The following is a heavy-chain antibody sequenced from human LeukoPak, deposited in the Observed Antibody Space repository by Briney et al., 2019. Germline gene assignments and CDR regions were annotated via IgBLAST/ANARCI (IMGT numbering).Heavy chain of an antibody. D-gene: IGHD1-1*01. CDR1: GFTFSESW. J-gene: IGHJ6*02. CDR3: ATYINWVAGDV. CDR2: INHEGGGI. Sequence: GGSLRLSCAASGFTFSESWMSWVRQVPGQGLEWVAHINHEGGGIQYVDSVKGRFTISSDNAKGSVHLQMNSLRAEDTAIYHCATYINWVAGDVWGQGTTVIVSS. V-gene: IGHV3-7*01.